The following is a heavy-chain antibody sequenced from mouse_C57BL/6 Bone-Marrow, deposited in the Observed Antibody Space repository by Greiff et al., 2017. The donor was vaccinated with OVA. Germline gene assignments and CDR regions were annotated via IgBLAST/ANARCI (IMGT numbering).Heavy chain of an antibody. V-gene: IGHV1-61*01. J-gene: IGHJ1*03. CDR1: GYTFTSYW. D-gene: IGHD2-3*01. Sequence: QVQLQQPGAELVRPGSSVKLSCKASGYTFTSYWMDWVKQRPGQGLEWIGNIYPSDSETHYNQKFKDKATLTVDKSSSTAYMQLSSLTSEDCAVYYCARKGDGYYVLWYFDVWGTGTTVTVSS. CDR2: IYPSDSET. CDR3: ARKGDGYYVLWYFDV.